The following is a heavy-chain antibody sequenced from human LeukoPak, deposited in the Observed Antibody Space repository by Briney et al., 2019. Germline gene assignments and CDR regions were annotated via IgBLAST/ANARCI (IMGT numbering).Heavy chain of an antibody. CDR2: IKQDGSEK. D-gene: IGHD3-22*01. CDR1: GFTFSSYW. V-gene: IGHV3-7*01. J-gene: IGHJ4*02. Sequence: PGGSLRLSCAASGFTFSSYWMSWVRQAPGKGLEWVANIKQDGSEKYYVDSVKGRFTISRDNAKNLLYLQMNSLRAENTAVYYCARDPNYYDSSGYYGPYYFDYWGQGTLVTVSS. CDR3: ARDPNYYDSSGYYGPYYFDY.